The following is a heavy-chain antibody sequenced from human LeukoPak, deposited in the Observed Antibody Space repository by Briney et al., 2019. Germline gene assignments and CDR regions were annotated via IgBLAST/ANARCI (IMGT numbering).Heavy chain of an antibody. CDR3: AKVPERDGYNYIFDY. Sequence: GGSLRLSRAASGFTFSSYAMSWVRQAPGKGLEWVSAISGSGGSTHYADSVKGRFTISRDNSKNTLYLQMNSLRAEDTAVYYCAKVPERDGYNYIFDYWGQGTLVTVSS. CDR2: ISGSGGST. CDR1: GFTFSSYA. D-gene: IGHD5-24*01. V-gene: IGHV3-23*01. J-gene: IGHJ4*02.